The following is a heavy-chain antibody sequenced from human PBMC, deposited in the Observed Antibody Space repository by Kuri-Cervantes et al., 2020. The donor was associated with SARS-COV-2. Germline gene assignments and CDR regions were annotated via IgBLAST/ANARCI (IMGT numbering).Heavy chain of an antibody. CDR2: INPSGGST. Sequence: ASVKVSCKASGYTFTSYYMHWVRQAPGQGLEWMGIINPSGGSTSYAQKFQGRVTMTRDTSTSTVYMELSSLRSEDTAVYYCARGVGYCSSTSCPLLAFDIWGQGTMVTVSS. CDR3: ARGVGYCSSTSCPLLAFDI. J-gene: IGHJ3*02. V-gene: IGHV1-46*01. D-gene: IGHD2-2*01. CDR1: GYTFTSYY.